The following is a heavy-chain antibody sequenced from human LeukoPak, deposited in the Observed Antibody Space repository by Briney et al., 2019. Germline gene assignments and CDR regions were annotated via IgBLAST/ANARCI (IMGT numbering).Heavy chain of an antibody. CDR3: ARLKLGAYFDL. D-gene: IGHD3-16*01. J-gene: IGHJ2*01. CDR1: GGSTSSDY. Sequence: PSETLSLTCTVSGGSTSSDYWSWIRQSPGKGLEWVGYVYNSGDTGKNPSLKSRVTILLGTSKNPCSLKLTSVSAADTAVYYCARLKLGAYFDLWGRGTLVTVSS. V-gene: IGHV4-59*08. CDR2: VYNSGDT.